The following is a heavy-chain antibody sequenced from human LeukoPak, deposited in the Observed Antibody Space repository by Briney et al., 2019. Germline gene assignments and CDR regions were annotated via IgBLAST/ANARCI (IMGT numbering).Heavy chain of an antibody. Sequence: GGSLRLSCAVSGFTFSSYAMSWVRQAPGKGLEWVSSISGSGGSTYYPDSVKGRFTISRDNSKNTLYLQMNSLRAEDTAVYYCAKDRFDSSGYYHPAASDIWGQGTMVTVSS. V-gene: IGHV3-23*01. J-gene: IGHJ3*02. D-gene: IGHD3-22*01. CDR3: AKDRFDSSGYYHPAASDI. CDR1: GFTFSSYA. CDR2: ISGSGGST.